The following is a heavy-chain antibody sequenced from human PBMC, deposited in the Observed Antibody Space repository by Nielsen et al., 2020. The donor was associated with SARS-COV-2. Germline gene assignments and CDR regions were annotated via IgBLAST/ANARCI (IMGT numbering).Heavy chain of an antibody. V-gene: IGHV3-23*01. CDR2: ISGSGGST. Sequence: WIRQPPGKGLEWVSAISGSGGSTYYADSVKGRFTISRDNSKNTQYLQMNSLRAEDTAVYYCAKDRRVLLWFGELLPFDYWGQGTLVTVSS. J-gene: IGHJ4*02. CDR3: AKDRRVLLWFGELLPFDY. D-gene: IGHD3-10*01.